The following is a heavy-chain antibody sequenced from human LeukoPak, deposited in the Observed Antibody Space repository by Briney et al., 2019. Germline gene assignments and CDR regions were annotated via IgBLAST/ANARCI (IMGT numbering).Heavy chain of an antibody. CDR2: IKSKTDGGTT. V-gene: IGHV3-15*01. Sequence: GGSLRLSCAASGFTFSNAWMSWVRQAPGKGLEWVGRIKSKTDGGTTDYAAPVKGRFTISRDDSKNTLYLQMNSLKTEDTAVYYCTTEDWKFGPGDYWGQGTLVTVSS. CDR1: GFTFSNAW. CDR3: TTEDWKFGPGDY. J-gene: IGHJ4*02. D-gene: IGHD1-1*01.